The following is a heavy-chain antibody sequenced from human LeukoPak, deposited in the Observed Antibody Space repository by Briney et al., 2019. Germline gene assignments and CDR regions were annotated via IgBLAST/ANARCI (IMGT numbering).Heavy chain of an antibody. CDR2: INPNSGGT. V-gene: IGHV1-2*02. D-gene: IGHD5-12*01. Sequence: GASVKVSCKASGYTFTGYYMHWVRRAPGQGLEWMGWINPNSGGTNYAQKFQGRVTMTRDTSISTAYMELSRLRSDDTAVYYCARASGYSGYDFSSPPPPYFDYWGQGTLVTVSS. CDR3: ARASGYSGYDFSSPPPPYFDY. CDR1: GYTFTGYY. J-gene: IGHJ4*02.